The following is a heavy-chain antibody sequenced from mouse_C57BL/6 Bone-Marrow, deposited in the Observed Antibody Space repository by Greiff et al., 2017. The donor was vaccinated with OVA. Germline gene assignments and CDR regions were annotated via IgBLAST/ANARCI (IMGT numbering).Heavy chain of an antibody. V-gene: IGHV1-54*01. D-gene: IGHD2-1*01. CDR2: INPGSGGT. J-gene: IGHJ3*01. CDR3: ATSTRGAD. Sequence: VKLQESGAELVRPGTSVKVSCKASGYAFTNYLIEWVKQRPGQGLEWIGVINPGSGGTNYNEKFKGKATRTADKSSSTAYMQLSSLTSEDSAVYFCATSTRGADWGQGTLVTVAA. CDR1: GYAFTNYL.